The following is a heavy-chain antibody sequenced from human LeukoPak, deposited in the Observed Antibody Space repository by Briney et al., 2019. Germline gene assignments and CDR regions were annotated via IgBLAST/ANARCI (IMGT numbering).Heavy chain of an antibody. CDR3: AGNPPFDY. J-gene: IGHJ4*02. CDR1: GFTLRSYA. Sequence: GGSLRLSCAASGFTLRSYAMSWVRQAPGKGLEWVSAISGVGGDTYYADSVKGRFAISRDDSKNTLYLQMDSLRAGDTAVYYCAGNPPFDYWGQGTLVTVSS. V-gene: IGHV3-23*01. CDR2: ISGVGGDT. D-gene: IGHD2/OR15-2a*01.